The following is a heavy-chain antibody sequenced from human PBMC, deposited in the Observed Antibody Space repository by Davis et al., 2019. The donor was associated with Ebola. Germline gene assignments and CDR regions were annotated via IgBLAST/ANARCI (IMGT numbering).Heavy chain of an antibody. Sequence: ASVKVSCKASGYTFTGYYMHWVRQAPGQGLEWMGIINPSGGSTSYAQKFQGRVTMTRDTSTSTVYMELSSLRSEDTAVYYCARDRYCGGDCLQDYYYYGMDVWGQGTTVTVSS. CDR2: INPSGGST. CDR1: GYTFTGYY. V-gene: IGHV1-46*01. CDR3: ARDRYCGGDCLQDYYYYGMDV. D-gene: IGHD2-21*02. J-gene: IGHJ6*02.